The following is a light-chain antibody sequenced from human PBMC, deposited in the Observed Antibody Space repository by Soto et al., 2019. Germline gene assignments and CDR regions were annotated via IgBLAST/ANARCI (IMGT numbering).Light chain of an antibody. CDR3: QQYGDWPLT. J-gene: IGKJ4*01. CDR2: GVS. V-gene: IGKV3-15*01. CDR1: QSVRNTY. Sequence: EIVMTQSPVTLSVSPGERATLSCRASQSVRNTYLAWYQQKPGQAPRLLISGVSTRAAGIPARFSGSGSGTEFTLTISCLQSEDFAVYYCQQYGDWPLTFGGGTKVEIK.